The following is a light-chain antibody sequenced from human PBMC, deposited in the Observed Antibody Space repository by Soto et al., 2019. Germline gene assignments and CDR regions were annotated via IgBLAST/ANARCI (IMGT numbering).Light chain of an antibody. Sequence: DIQMTQSPSSLSSSLKNRFTITCRGSQSISSYLNWYQQKPGQAPKLLIYAASSLQSGVPSRFSGSGSGTDFTLTISSLQPEDFATYYCQQSYSTPLTFGGGTKVDIK. CDR2: AAS. CDR1: QSISSY. J-gene: IGKJ4*01. CDR3: QQSYSTPLT. V-gene: IGKV1-39*01.